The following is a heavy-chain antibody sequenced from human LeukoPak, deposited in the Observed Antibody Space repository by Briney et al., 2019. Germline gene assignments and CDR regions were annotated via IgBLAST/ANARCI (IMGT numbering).Heavy chain of an antibody. J-gene: IGHJ4*02. Sequence: AGGSLRLSCAASVFTFSSYSMNWIRQAPGKGLEWVSSISSSTSYIYYADSVKGRFTISKDNAKNSLYLQMNSLRAEDTAVYYCARAGGSTVSHSDYWGQGTLVTVSS. V-gene: IGHV3-21*01. CDR2: ISSSTSYI. D-gene: IGHD4-17*01. CDR3: ARAGGSTVSHSDY. CDR1: VFTFSSYS.